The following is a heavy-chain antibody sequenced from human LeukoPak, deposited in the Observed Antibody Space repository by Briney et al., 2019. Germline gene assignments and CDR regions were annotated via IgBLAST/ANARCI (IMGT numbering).Heavy chain of an antibody. D-gene: IGHD4-17*01. J-gene: IGHJ4*02. V-gene: IGHV4-59*08. CDR1: GGSISSYY. Sequence: SETLSLTCTVSGGSISSYYWSWIRQPPGKGLEWIGYIYYSGSTNYNPSLKSRVTISVDTSKNQFSLKLSSVTVADTAVYYCARHAIGYGVLTLHFDYWGQGTLVTVSS. CDR2: IYYSGST. CDR3: ARHAIGYGVLTLHFDY.